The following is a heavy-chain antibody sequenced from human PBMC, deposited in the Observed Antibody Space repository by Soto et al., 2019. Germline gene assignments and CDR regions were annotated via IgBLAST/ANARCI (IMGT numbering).Heavy chain of an antibody. V-gene: IGHV3-21*01. CDR2: ISSSSSYI. J-gene: IGHJ3*02. Sequence: GGSLRLSCAASGFTFSSYAMSWVRQAPEKGLEWVSSISSSSSYIYYADSVKGRFTISRDNAKNSPYLQMNGLRAEDTAVYYCAREGYYYGSGTQHDAFDIWGQGTMVTVSS. D-gene: IGHD3-10*01. CDR1: GFTFSSYA. CDR3: AREGYYYGSGTQHDAFDI.